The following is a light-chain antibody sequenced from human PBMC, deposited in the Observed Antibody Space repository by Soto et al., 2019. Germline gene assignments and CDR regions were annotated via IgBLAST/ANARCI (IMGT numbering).Light chain of an antibody. J-gene: IGKJ2*01. CDR2: TAS. CDR1: RSIRSY. V-gene: IGKV1-39*01. CDR3: QQVYSTPYT. Sequence: DIPMTQSPSSLSASVGDRVTITCRASRSIRSYLNWYQMKPQKAPKLLIFTASNLQSGIPSRFSGSGSGTDFTLTISSLQPEDFATYFCQQVYSTPYTFGQGTKLEIK.